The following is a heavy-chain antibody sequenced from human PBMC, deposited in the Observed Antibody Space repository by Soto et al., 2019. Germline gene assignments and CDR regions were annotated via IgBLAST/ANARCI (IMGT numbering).Heavy chain of an antibody. J-gene: IGHJ6*02. D-gene: IGHD5-12*01. Sequence: GESLKISCKGSGYSFTTYWINWVRQMPGKGLEWVGRIDPNDSYTSYSPSFQGHVTISADKSIKTAYLQWSSLKASDTAMYYCAILRRTDDSGYGPLIYHSYGVDVWGQGTTVTLSS. V-gene: IGHV5-10-1*01. CDR3: AILRRTDDSGYGPLIYHSYGVDV. CDR1: GYSFTTYW. CDR2: IDPNDSYT.